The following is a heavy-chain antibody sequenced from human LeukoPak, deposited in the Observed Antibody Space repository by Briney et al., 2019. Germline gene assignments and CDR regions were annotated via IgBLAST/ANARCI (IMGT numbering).Heavy chain of an antibody. CDR2: IYYSGST. CDR3: ARGGYSGYEEINYFDY. CDR1: GGSISSGGYY. V-gene: IGHV4-31*03. D-gene: IGHD5-12*01. Sequence: SETLSLTCTVSGGSISSGGYYWSCIRQHPGKGLEWIGNIYYSGSTYYNPSLKSRVTISVDTSKNQFSLKLSSVTAADTAVYYCARGGYSGYEEINYFDYWGQGTLVTVSS. J-gene: IGHJ4*02.